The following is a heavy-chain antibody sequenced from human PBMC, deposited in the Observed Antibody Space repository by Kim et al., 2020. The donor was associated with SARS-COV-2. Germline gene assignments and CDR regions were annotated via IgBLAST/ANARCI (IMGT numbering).Heavy chain of an antibody. CDR1: GGSISSSSYY. CDR2: IYYSGST. CDR3: ARGRRILWFGELLGWFDP. D-gene: IGHD3-10*01. J-gene: IGHJ5*02. Sequence: SETLSLTCTVSGGSISSSSYYWGWIRQPPGKGLEWIGSIYYSGSTYYNPSLKSRVTISVDTSKNQFSLKLSSVTAADTAVYYCARGRRILWFGELLGWFDPWGQGTLVTVSS. V-gene: IGHV4-39*07.